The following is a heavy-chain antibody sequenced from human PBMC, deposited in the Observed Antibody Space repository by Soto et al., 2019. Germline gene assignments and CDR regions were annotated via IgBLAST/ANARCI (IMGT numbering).Heavy chain of an antibody. J-gene: IGHJ6*02. Sequence: ASVKVSCKVSGYALTELSMHWVRQAPGKGLEWMGGFDPEDGETIYAQKFQGRVTMTEDTSTDTAYMELSSLRSEDTAVYYCATRGGSYYDILTGYSPYYYGMDVWGQGTTVTV. D-gene: IGHD3-9*01. CDR2: FDPEDGET. CDR3: ATRGGSYYDILTGYSPYYYGMDV. CDR1: GYALTELS. V-gene: IGHV1-24*01.